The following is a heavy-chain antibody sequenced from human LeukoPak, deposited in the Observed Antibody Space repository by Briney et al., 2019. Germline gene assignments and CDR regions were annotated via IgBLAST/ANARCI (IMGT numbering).Heavy chain of an antibody. CDR2: INPSGGST. CDR1: GYTFTSYY. J-gene: IGHJ6*03. Sequence: ASVKVSCKASGYTFTSYYMHWVRQAPGQGLEWMGIINPSGGSTSYAQKFQGRVTMTRNTSISTAYMELSSLRSEDTAVYYCARAQAPYYDFWSGQSDYYYMDVWGKGTTVTVSS. CDR3: ARAQAPYYDFWSGQSDYYYMDV. D-gene: IGHD3-3*01. V-gene: IGHV1-46*01.